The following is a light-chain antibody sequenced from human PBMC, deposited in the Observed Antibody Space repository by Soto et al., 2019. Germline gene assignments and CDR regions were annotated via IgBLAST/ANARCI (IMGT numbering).Light chain of an antibody. CDR2: GAS. CDR3: QQYGSSPQLT. Sequence: EIALTQSPGTLSLSPGERATLSCRASQSVSSSYLAWYQQKPGQAPRLLIYGASSSATGIPDRFSGSGSETDFTLTISRLEPEDVGLYYWQQYGSSPQLTFGGGTKVEIK. J-gene: IGKJ4*01. V-gene: IGKV3-20*01. CDR1: QSVSSSY.